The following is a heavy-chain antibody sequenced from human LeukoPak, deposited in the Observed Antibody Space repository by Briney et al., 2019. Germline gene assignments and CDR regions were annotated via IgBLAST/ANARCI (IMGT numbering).Heavy chain of an antibody. CDR1: GYTFTHNY. J-gene: IGHJ5*02. D-gene: IGHD2-21*02. CDR3: ARVRDFSNSPFNWFDA. V-gene: IGHV1-2*07. CDR2: INPNNPAT. Sequence: ASVKVSCKASGYTFTHNYIHWVRQAPGQGLEWMGWINPNNPATRTSHKFQGRVTMTSDSSISTVYLELNGLKADDTAVYFCARVRDFSNSPFNWFDAWGQGTLVTVSS.